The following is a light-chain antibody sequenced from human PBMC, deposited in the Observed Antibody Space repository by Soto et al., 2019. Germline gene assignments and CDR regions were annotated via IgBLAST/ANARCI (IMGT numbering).Light chain of an antibody. Sequence: DIQLTQSPSFLSASIGDRVTITCRASQGISSNLAWYQQKPGKVPKVLIYGASTLQSGVPSRFSGSGSGTEFTLTISSLQPEDFATYYCQQLNNSPLTFGGGTKVEIK. CDR3: QQLNNSPLT. CDR2: GAS. CDR1: QGISSN. V-gene: IGKV1-9*01. J-gene: IGKJ4*01.